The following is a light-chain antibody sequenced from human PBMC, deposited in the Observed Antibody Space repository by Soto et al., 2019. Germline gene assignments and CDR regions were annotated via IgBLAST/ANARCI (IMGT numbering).Light chain of an antibody. CDR2: KAS. CDR3: QHYNSYSEA. CDR1: QGINIF. Sequence: DIQMTQSPSTLSASVGDRVTITCRASQGINIFLAWYQQKPGKAPKLLIYKASTLKSGVPSRFSGSGSGTEFTLTISSLQPDDFATYYCQHYNSYSEAFGQGTKLDIK. V-gene: IGKV1-5*03. J-gene: IGKJ1*01.